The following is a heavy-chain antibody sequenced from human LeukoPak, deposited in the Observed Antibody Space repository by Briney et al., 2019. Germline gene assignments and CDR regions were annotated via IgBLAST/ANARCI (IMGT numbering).Heavy chain of an antibody. CDR2: MNPNSGNT. CDR3: GREGWINAFDI. D-gene: IGHD2-2*03. J-gene: IGHJ3*02. CDR1: GYTFTSYD. Sequence: ASVKVSCKASGYTFTSYDINWMRQATGQGLEWMGWMNPNSGNTGYAQKFQVRGTMTRNTSISTAYMELSSLRSEDTAVYCCGREGWINAFDIWGQGTMVTVSS. V-gene: IGHV1-8*01.